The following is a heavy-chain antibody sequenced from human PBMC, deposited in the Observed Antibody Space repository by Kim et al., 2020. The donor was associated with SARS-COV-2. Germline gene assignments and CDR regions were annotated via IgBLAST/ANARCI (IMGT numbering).Heavy chain of an antibody. D-gene: IGHD3-10*01. CDR3: ARDENPLLWFGEYA. J-gene: IGHJ6*02. CDR2: ISSSGSTI. Sequence: GGSLRLSCAASGFTFSSYEMNWVRQAPGKGLEWVSYISSSGSTIYYADSVKGRFTISRDNAKNSLYLQMNSLRAEDTAVYYCARDENPLLWFGEYAWGQGTTVTVSS. CDR1: GFTFSSYE. V-gene: IGHV3-48*03.